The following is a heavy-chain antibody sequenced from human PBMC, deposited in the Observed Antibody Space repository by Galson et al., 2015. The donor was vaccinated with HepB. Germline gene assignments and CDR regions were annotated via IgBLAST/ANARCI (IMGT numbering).Heavy chain of an antibody. Sequence: SCAASGFTFSTSGLHWVRQAPGKGLEWVAVISYDGSNDYFADSVKGRFTISRDTSENKVYLQMNSLRAEDTAVYYCAREDYYDSNTSGYYSPFTYFDLWGQGTLVTVSS. CDR1: GFTFSTSG. CDR3: AREDYYDSNTSGYYSPFTYFDL. V-gene: IGHV3-30-3*01. J-gene: IGHJ5*02. CDR2: ISYDGSND. D-gene: IGHD3-22*01.